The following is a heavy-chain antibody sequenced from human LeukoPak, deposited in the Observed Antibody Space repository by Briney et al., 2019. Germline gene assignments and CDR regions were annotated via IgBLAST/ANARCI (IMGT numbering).Heavy chain of an antibody. CDR3: ARNRDSRLYAFDI. D-gene: IGHD1-14*01. J-gene: IGHJ3*02. CDR2: ISGSGGST. V-gene: IGHV3-23*01. CDR1: GFTFSSYA. Sequence: GGSLRLSCAASGFTFSSYAMSWVRQAPGKGLEWVSAISGSGGSTYYADSVKGRFTISRDNSKNTLYLQMNSLRAEDTAVYYCARNRDSRLYAFDIWGQGTMVTVSS.